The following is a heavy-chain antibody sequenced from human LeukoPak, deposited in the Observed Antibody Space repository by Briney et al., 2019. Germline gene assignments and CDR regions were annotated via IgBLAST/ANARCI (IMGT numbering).Heavy chain of an antibody. CDR2: LYYSGST. CDR3: AREKPPLKMTTSRGNWFDP. V-gene: IGHV4-31*03. D-gene: IGHD5-24*01. Sequence: SQTLSLTCTVSGGSISSGGYYWSWIRQHPGKGLEWIGYLYYSGSTYYNPSLKSRVTISVDTSKNQFSLKLSSVTAADTAVYYCAREKPPLKMTTSRGNWFDPRGQGTLVTVSS. J-gene: IGHJ5*02. CDR1: GGSISSGGYY.